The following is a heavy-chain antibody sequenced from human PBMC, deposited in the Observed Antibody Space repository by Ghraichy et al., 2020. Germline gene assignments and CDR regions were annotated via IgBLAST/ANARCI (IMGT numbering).Heavy chain of an antibody. V-gene: IGHV3-72*01. CDR3: VRGYNSFDS. CDR2: SRNKANSHTT. Sequence: SCVASGFTFSDHFMDWVRQAPGKGLEWVGRSRNKANSHTTEYAASVKGRFTISRDDSKNSLYLQMNGPKTDDTAVYYCVRGYNSFDSWGQGTLVIVSS. D-gene: IGHD5-24*01. CDR1: GFTFSDHF. J-gene: IGHJ4*02.